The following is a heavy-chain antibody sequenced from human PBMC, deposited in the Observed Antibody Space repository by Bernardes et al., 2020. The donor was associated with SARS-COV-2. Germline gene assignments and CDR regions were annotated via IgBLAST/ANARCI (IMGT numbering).Heavy chain of an antibody. CDR3: VRDQGYTMDV. Sequence: ASVKVSCKASGYTFSSYGISWVRQAPGQGLEWMGWISTYNGNTKYAQKFQGRVTMTTDTSTSTAYMELRSLRSDDTAVYYCVRDQGYTMDVWGKGTTVTVSS. J-gene: IGHJ6*03. D-gene: IGHD5-12*01. CDR1: GYTFSSYG. CDR2: ISTYNGNT. V-gene: IGHV1-18*01.